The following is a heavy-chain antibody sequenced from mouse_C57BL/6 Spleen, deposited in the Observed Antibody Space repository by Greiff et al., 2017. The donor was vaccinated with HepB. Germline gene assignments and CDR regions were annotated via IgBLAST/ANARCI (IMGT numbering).Heavy chain of an antibody. D-gene: IGHD1-1*01. J-gene: IGHJ4*01. CDR1: GFTFSSYA. V-gene: IGHV5-4*01. CDR2: ISDGGSYT. Sequence: EVQLVESGGGLVKPGGSLKLSCAASGFTFSSYAMSWVRQTPEKRLEWVATISDGGSYTYYPDNVKGRFTISRDNAKNNLYLQMSHLKSEDTAMYYCAREITTVVGYAMDYWGQGTSVTVSS. CDR3: AREITTVVGYAMDY.